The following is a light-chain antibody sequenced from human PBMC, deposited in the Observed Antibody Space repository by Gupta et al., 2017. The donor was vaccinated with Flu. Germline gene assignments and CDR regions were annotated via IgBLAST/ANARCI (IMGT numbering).Light chain of an antibody. Sequence: QSALTQPRSVSGSPGQSVTISCTGTSSGVGGYSYVSWYQQHPGKAPKLMIYDVNKRPSGVPDRSSGSNSGNTASLTISGLQGEDEADYYCCSFAGSPTYWVFGGGTTLTVL. CDR3: CSFAGSPTYWV. V-gene: IGLV2-11*01. CDR1: SSGVGGYSY. CDR2: DVN. J-gene: IGLJ3*02.